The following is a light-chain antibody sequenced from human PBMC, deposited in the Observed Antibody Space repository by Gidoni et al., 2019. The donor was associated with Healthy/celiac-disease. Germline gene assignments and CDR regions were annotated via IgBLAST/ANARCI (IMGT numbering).Light chain of an antibody. CDR3: SSYTSSSTPWV. CDR2: EVS. J-gene: IGLJ3*02. V-gene: IGLV2-14*01. CDR1: SRDVGGYNY. Sequence: QSALTQPASVSGSPGQSITISCTGTSRDVGGYNYVSWYQQHPGKAPKLMIYEVSNRPSGVPDRFSGSKSGNTASLTISGLQAEDEADYYCSSYTSSSTPWVFGGGTKLTVL.